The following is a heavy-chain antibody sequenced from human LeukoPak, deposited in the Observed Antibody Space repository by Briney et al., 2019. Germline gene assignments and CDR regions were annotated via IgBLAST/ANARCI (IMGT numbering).Heavy chain of an antibody. J-gene: IGHJ6*03. Sequence: ASVKVSCKASGYTFTSYDINWVRQATGQGLEWMGWMNPNSGNTGCAQKFQGRVTITRNISISTAYMELSSLRSEDTAVYYCARGQIYSYALVYYMDVWCKGTTVTVSS. CDR3: ARGQIYSYALVYYMDV. CDR2: MNPNSGNT. D-gene: IGHD5-18*01. CDR1: GYTFTSYD. V-gene: IGHV1-8*03.